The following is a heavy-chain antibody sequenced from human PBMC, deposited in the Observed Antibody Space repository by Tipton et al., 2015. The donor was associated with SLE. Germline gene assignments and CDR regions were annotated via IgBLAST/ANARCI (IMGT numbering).Heavy chain of an antibody. Sequence: TPSLTCTVSGGSISSYYWSWIRQPPGKGLEWIGYIYYSGSTNYNPSLKSRVTISVDTSKNQFSLKLSSVTAADTAVYYCASAGAGGYYYYMDVWGKGTTVTVSS. CDR3: ASAGAGGYYYYMDV. J-gene: IGHJ6*03. D-gene: IGHD3-10*01. V-gene: IGHV4-59*01. CDR1: GGSISSYY. CDR2: IYYSGST.